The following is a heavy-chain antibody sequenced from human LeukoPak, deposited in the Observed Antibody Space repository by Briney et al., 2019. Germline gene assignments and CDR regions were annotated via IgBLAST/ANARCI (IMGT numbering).Heavy chain of an antibody. J-gene: IGHJ6*04. CDR2: IYRGEST. V-gene: IGHV4-38-2*02. CDR3: ARSNALDV. CDR1: GYSINNDYY. Sequence: SETLSLTCSVSGYSINNDYYWGWIRQPPGKGLEWIGTIYRGESTYYNPSLKSRVTISLDTSKNQFSLKVSSVTAADTAVYYCARSNALDVWGKGTTVTVSS.